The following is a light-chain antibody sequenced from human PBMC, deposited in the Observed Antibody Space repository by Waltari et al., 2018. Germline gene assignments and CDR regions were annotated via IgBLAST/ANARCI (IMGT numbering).Light chain of an antibody. J-gene: IGKJ3*01. CDR1: QTVCTH. CDR3: QHRDNWLFT. Sequence: EIVLTQSPVTLSLSPGERATLSCRASQTVCTHIAWYQHKPGQAHRLLIYNSALRASGIPARFSGSGSGTDFTLTIRHLEPEDFAFYYCQHRDNWLFTFGPGTKVEVK. V-gene: IGKV3-11*01. CDR2: NSA.